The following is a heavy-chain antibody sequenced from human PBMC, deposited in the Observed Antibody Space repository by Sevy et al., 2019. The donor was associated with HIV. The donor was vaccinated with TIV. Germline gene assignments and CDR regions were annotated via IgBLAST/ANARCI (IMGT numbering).Heavy chain of an antibody. CDR2: IIPIFGTA. CDR1: GGTFSSYA. Sequence: ASVKVSCKASGGTFSSYAISWVRQAPGQGLEWMGGIIPIFGTANYAQKFQGRVTITAGESTSTAYMELSSLRSEDTAVYYCASSGNGPRGNWFDPWGQGTLVTVSS. D-gene: IGHD6-13*01. CDR3: ASSGNGPRGNWFDP. V-gene: IGHV1-69*13. J-gene: IGHJ5*02.